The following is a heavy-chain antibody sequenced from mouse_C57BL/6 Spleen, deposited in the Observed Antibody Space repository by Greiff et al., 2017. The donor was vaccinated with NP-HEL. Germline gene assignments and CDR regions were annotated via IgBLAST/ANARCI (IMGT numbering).Heavy chain of an antibody. V-gene: IGHV5-17*01. CDR2: ISSGSSPI. Sequence: DVHLVESGGGLVKPGGSLKLSCAASGFTFSDYGMHWVRQAPEKGLEWVAYISSGSSPIYYADTVNGRFTISRDNAKNTLFLQMTSLRSEDTAMYYCARRDGGYYFDYWGQGTTLTVSS. D-gene: IGHD2-3*01. CDR3: ARRDGGYYFDY. J-gene: IGHJ2*01. CDR1: GFTFSDYG.